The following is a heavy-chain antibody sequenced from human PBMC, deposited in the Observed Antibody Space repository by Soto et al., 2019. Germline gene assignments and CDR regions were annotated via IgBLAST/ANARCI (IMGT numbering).Heavy chain of an antibody. J-gene: IGHJ6*02. D-gene: IGHD6-6*01. CDR2: IYYSGST. CDR3: ARGFMMAAPDYYYYGMDV. CDR1: GGPISSYY. V-gene: IGHV4-59*01. Sequence: SETLSLTCTVSGGPISSYYWSWIRQPPGKGLEWIGYIYYSGSTNYNPSLKSRVTISVDTSKNQFSLKLSSVTAADTAVYYCARGFMMAAPDYYYYGMDVWGQGTTVTVSS.